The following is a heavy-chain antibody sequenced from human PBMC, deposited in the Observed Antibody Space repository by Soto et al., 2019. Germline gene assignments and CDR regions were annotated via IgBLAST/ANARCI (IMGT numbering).Heavy chain of an antibody. D-gene: IGHD1-26*01. J-gene: IGHJ6*02. CDR1: GFTFSSYG. CDR3: ARDLVGAITGSYYYYYGMDV. Sequence: QVQLVESGGGVVQPGRSLRLSCAASGFTFSSYGMHWVRQAPDKGLEWVAVIWYDGSNKYYADSVKGRFTISRDNSKNTLYLQMNSLRAEDTAVYYCARDLVGAITGSYYYYYGMDVWGQGTTVTVSS. V-gene: IGHV3-33*01. CDR2: IWYDGSNK.